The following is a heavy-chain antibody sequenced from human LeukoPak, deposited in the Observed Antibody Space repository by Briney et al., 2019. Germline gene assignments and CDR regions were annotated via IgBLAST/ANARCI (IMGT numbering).Heavy chain of an antibody. V-gene: IGHV3-48*01. CDR2: ISAGSSNT. CDR3: ARSAVQANTPFYFDF. CDR1: GFIFASYG. J-gene: IGHJ4*02. D-gene: IGHD1-26*01. Sequence: GGSLRLSCSASGFIFASYGMNWVRQAPGSGLQWVAYISAGSSNTFYADSVKGRFTISRDDADNFLHLQMNSLSAEDTAVYYCARSAVQANTPFYFDFWGQGALVTVSS.